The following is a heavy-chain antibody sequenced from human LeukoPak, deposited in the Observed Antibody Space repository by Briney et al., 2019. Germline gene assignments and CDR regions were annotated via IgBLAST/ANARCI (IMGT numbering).Heavy chain of an antibody. V-gene: IGHV3-23*01. CDR1: GFIFSSYA. CDR3: AATPGDSYDFWSGYPFDY. D-gene: IGHD3-3*01. Sequence: PGGSLRLSCAASGFIFSSYAMSWVRQAPGKGLEWVSAISGSGGSTYYADSVKGRFTISRDNSKNTLYLQMNSLRAEDTAVYYCAATPGDSYDFWSGYPFDYWGQGTLVTVSS. CDR2: ISGSGGST. J-gene: IGHJ4*02.